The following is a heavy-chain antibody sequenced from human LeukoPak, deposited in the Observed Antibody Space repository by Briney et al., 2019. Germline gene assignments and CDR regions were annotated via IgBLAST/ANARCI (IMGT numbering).Heavy chain of an antibody. CDR3: ATSYDSSGDGAFDI. D-gene: IGHD3-22*01. CDR1: GYTLTELS. Sequence: ASVKVSCKVSGYTLTELSMHWVRQAPGKGLEWMGGFDPEDGETIYAQKFQGRVTMTEDTSTDTAYMELSSLRSKDTAVYYCATSYDSSGDGAFDIWGQGTMVTVSS. CDR2: FDPEDGET. J-gene: IGHJ3*02. V-gene: IGHV1-24*01.